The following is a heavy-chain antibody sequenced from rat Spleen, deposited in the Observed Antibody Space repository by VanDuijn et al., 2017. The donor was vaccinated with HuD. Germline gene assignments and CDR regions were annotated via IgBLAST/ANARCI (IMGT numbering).Heavy chain of an antibody. J-gene: IGHJ2*01. CDR2: INSAGST. CDR3: ARAYYDGSYYDY. V-gene: IGHV3-3*01. CDR1: DYSITSSYR. D-gene: IGHD1-12*02. Sequence: EMQLQESGPGLVRPSQSLSLTCSVTDYSITSSYRWNWIRQFPGNKLEWMGFINSAGSTNYNPSLKSRVSITRDTSKNQFFLQVNSVTTEDTATYYCARAYYDGSYYDYWGQGVMVTVSS.